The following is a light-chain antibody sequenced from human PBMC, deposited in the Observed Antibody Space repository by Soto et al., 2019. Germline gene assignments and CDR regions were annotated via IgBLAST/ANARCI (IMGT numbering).Light chain of an antibody. CDR1: QSVTKS. J-gene: IGKJ1*01. CDR3: QQRSNWPPWT. CDR2: DAS. Sequence: EIGLTQSPATLSLSPRERATLSCRTSQSVTKSLAWYQQKPGQAPMLLIYDASNRATVIPARFSGSGSGTDFTLTISSLEPEDFAVYYCQQRSNWPPWTFGQGTKVDSK. V-gene: IGKV3-11*01.